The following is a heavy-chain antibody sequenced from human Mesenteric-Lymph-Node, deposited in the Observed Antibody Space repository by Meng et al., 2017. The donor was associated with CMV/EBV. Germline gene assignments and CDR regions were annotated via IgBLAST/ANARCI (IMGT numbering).Heavy chain of an antibody. Sequence: GESLKISCEASGFRFSSYAVHWVRQVAGKGLEWVALVSFDGSKKYTDSVKGRFTISRDNSKNILYLQMNSLRPEDTAVYYCARDLRFGQLLLDYWGQGTLVTVSS. J-gene: IGHJ4*02. CDR2: VSFDGSKK. V-gene: IGHV3-30-3*01. CDR3: ARDLRFGQLLLDY. D-gene: IGHD3-10*01. CDR1: GFRFSSYA.